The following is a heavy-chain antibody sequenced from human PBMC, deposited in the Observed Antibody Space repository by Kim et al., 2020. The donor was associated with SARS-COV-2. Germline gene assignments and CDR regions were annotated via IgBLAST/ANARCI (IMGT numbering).Heavy chain of an antibody. J-gene: IGHJ3*02. CDR3: ATHDRSLDI. Sequence: GGSLRLSCTASGFNFDDYGMSWVRQVPGKGLEWVAGMNWNAVGIGYSDSVKDRFTISRDNAKKSLYLQMDSLRVEDSALYHCATHDRSLDIWGPGTMVSV. D-gene: IGHD3-9*01. CDR1: GFNFDDYG. V-gene: IGHV3-20*01. CDR2: MNWNAVGI.